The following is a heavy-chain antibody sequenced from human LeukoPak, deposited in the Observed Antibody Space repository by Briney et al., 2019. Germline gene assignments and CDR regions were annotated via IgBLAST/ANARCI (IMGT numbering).Heavy chain of an antibody. CDR3: GRVSSPKYCSSTSCSTRYNWFDP. CDR2: IYYSGST. CDR1: GFSISSYY. V-gene: IGHV4-59*01. J-gene: IGHJ5*02. Sequence: SETLSLTCTVSGFSISSYYWSWIRQPPGQGLEWIGYIYYSGSTNYNPSLKRGVIISVDTTNNQFFLLLSSMTDADAAVYYCGRVSSPKYCSSTSCSTRYNWFDPWGQGTLVTVSS. D-gene: IGHD2-2*02.